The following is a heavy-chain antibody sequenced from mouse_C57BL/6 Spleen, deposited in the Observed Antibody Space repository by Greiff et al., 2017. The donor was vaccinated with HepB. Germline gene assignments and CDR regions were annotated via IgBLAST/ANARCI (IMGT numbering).Heavy chain of an antibody. CDR2: IYPRSGNT. Sequence: VHLVESGAELARPGASVKLSCKASGYTFTSYGISWVKQRTGQGLEWIGEIYPRSGNTYYNEKFKGKATLTADKSSSTAYMELRSLTSEDSAVYFCARQYSNLYYYAMDYWGQGASVTVSS. V-gene: IGHV1-81*01. CDR1: GYTFTSYG. D-gene: IGHD2-5*01. J-gene: IGHJ4*01. CDR3: ARQYSNLYYYAMDY.